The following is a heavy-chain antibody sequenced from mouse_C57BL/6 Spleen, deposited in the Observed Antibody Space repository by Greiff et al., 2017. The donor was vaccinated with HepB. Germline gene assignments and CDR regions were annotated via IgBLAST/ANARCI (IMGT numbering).Heavy chain of an antibody. Sequence: EVQLVESGPGLVKPSQSLSLTCSVTGYSITSGYYWNWIRQFPGNKLEWMGYISYDGSNNYNPSLKNRISITRDTSKNQFFLKLNSVTTEDTATYYCAKFYYDYDDGGNYYAMDYWGQGTSVTVSS. D-gene: IGHD2-4*01. CDR2: ISYDGSN. V-gene: IGHV3-6*01. J-gene: IGHJ4*01. CDR1: GYSITSGYY. CDR3: AKFYYDYDDGGNYYAMDY.